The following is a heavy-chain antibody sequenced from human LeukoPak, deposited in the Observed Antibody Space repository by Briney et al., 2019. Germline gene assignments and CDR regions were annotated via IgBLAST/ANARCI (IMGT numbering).Heavy chain of an antibody. Sequence: PSETLSLTCTVSGGSISSSSYYWGWIRQPPGMGLEWIGSIYYSGSTYYNPSLKSRVTISVDTSKNQFSLKLSSVTAADTAVYYCARRQYDFWSGYSDYWGQGTLVTVSS. J-gene: IGHJ4*02. D-gene: IGHD3-3*01. CDR3: ARRQYDFWSGYSDY. V-gene: IGHV4-39*01. CDR2: IYYSGST. CDR1: GGSISSSSYY.